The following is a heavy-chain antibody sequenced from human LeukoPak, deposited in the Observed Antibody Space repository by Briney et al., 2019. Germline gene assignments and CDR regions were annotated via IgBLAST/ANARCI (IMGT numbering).Heavy chain of an antibody. CDR1: GFTFSSYS. D-gene: IGHD3-16*01. V-gene: IGHV3-21*01. CDR3: ARLGHDYVWGSYKYYFDY. Sequence: GGSLRLSCAASGFTFSSYSMNWVRQAPGKGLEWVSSISSSSRYIYYADSVKGRFTISRDNAKNSLYLQMNSLRAEDTAVYYCARLGHDYVWGSYKYYFDYWGQGTLVTVSS. CDR2: ISSSSRYI. J-gene: IGHJ4*02.